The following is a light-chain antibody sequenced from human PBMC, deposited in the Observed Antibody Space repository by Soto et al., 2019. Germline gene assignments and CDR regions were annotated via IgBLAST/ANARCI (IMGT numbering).Light chain of an antibody. V-gene: IGKV3-20*01. Sequence: EIVLTQSPGTLSLSPGERATLSCRASRSINNNYLAWCQQKPGQAPRLLIFGASSRATGIPDRFIGSGSGTEFILTISRLEPDDFAIYHCPQPGGSPETFVHGTKVDIK. CDR1: RSINNNY. CDR2: GAS. J-gene: IGKJ1*01. CDR3: PQPGGSPET.